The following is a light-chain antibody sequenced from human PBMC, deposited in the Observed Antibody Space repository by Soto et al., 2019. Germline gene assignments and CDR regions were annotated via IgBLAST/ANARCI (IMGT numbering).Light chain of an antibody. CDR3: LQDYNYPWT. V-gene: IGKV1-6*01. CDR1: QDIRND. Sequence: AIQMTQSPSSLSASVGDRVTITCRASQDIRNDLGWYQQKPGKAPKLLIYAASSLQSRVTSRISSNKSGTDFTLTISSLQPEDFATYYCLQDYNYPWTFGQGTKVEIK. J-gene: IGKJ1*01. CDR2: AAS.